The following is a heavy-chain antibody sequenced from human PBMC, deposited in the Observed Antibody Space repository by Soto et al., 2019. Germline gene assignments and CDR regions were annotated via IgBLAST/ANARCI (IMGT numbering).Heavy chain of an antibody. J-gene: IGHJ6*02. Sequence: ASVKVSCKASGYTFTDYYMHWVRQAPGQGLEWMGWINPNSGDTHYAQEFQGRVTMTRDTSFSTAYLDLSRLRSDDTAVYYCATLLYYYYSLDVWGQGTTVTVSS. CDR2: INPNSGDT. CDR1: GYTFTDYY. D-gene: IGHD2-21*01. CDR3: ATLLYYYYSLDV. V-gene: IGHV1-2*02.